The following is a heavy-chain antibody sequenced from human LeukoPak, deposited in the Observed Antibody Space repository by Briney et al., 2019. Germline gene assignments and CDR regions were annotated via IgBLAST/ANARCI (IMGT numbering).Heavy chain of an antibody. CDR1: GGSISSSSYY. CDR2: IYYSGST. CDR3: ARVRSSGLSLDY. Sequence: SETLSLTCSVSGGSISSSSYYWGWIRQPPGKGLEWIGYIYYSGSTNYNPSLKSRVTISVDTSKNQFSLKLSSVTAADTAVYYCARVRSSGLSLDYWGQGTLVTVSS. J-gene: IGHJ4*02. V-gene: IGHV4-61*05. D-gene: IGHD3-22*01.